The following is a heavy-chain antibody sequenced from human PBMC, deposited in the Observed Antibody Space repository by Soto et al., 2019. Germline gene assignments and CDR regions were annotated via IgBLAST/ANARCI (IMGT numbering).Heavy chain of an antibody. J-gene: IGHJ5*02. Sequence: QLQLQESGSGLVKPSQTLSLTCAVSGGSISSGNSYSWSWIRQPLGKGLEWIGSISHTGSTSYNPSLKGRVSMSVDKSKNQFSLKLSSVNAADMAVYFCARAVAPYLGTWFDPWGQGTLVSVSS. V-gene: IGHV4-30-2*01. CDR2: ISHTGST. D-gene: IGHD3-16*01. CDR3: ARAVAPYLGTWFDP. CDR1: GGSISSGNSYS.